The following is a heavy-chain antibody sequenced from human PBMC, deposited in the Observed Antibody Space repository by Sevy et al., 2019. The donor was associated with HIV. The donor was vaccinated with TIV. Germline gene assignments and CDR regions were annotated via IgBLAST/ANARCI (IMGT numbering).Heavy chain of an antibody. CDR3: ATYPQLTTVVTPA. J-gene: IGHJ5*02. D-gene: IGHD4-17*01. V-gene: IGHV1-8*01. Sequence: ASVKVSCKASGYTFTSYDINWVRQATGQGLEWMGWMNPNSGNTGYAQKFQGRVTMTRNTSISTDYMELSSLRSEDTAVYYCATYPQLTTVVTPAWGQGTLVTVSS. CDR2: MNPNSGNT. CDR1: GYTFTSYD.